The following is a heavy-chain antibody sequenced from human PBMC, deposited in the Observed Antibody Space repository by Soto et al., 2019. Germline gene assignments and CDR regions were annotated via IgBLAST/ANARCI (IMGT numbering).Heavy chain of an antibody. J-gene: IGHJ4*02. D-gene: IGHD3-16*01. CDR1: GFTFDDYA. V-gene: IGHV3-9*01. Sequence: EVQLVESGGGLVQPGRSLRLSCAASGFTFDDYAMHWVRQAPGKGLEWVSGISWNSGSIGYADSVKGRFTISRDNAKNSLYLQMNSLRAEDTALYYCLVLGGYWGQGTLVTVSS. CDR3: LVLGGY. CDR2: ISWNSGSI.